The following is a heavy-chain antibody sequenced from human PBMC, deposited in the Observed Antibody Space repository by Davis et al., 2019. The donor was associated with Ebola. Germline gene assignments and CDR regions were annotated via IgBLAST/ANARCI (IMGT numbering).Heavy chain of an antibody. CDR1: GYTFTSYY. V-gene: IGHV1-46*01. J-gene: IGHJ4*02. Sequence: AASVKVSCKASGYTFTSYYMHWVRQAPGQGLEWMGIINPSGGSTSYAQKFQGRVTMTRDTSTSTVYMELSSLRSEDTAVYYCTVGGIGGMGDYWGQGTRVTVSS. CDR3: TVGGIGGMGDY. CDR2: INPSGGST. D-gene: IGHD1-26*01.